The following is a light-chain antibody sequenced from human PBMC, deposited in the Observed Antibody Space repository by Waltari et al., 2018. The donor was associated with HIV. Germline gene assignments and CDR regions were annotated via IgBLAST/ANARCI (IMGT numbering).Light chain of an antibody. Sequence: SYDLPQPLSVSVALGQTARIPCGGRDIRTTDVHWYQQKPGQAPSLLIFNDKNRPSGIPERFSGSKSRNTATLTISEAQGGDEAAYFCQVWDHTSVVFGGGTNLTVL. CDR1: DIRTTD. V-gene: IGLV3-9*01. CDR2: NDK. CDR3: QVWDHTSVV. J-gene: IGLJ3*02.